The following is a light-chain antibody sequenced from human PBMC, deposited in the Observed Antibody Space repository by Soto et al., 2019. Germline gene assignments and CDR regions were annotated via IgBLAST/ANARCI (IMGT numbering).Light chain of an antibody. J-gene: IGLJ1*01. CDR2: EVT. CDR1: SSDVGGYNY. Sequence: QSVLTQPPSASGSPGQSVTISCTGTSSDVGGYNYVSWYQQHPGKAPKLMIYEVTQRPSGVPNRFSGSKSGNTASLTVSGLQAEDEADYYCNSYTTSAPYVFGSGTKLTVL. V-gene: IGLV2-8*01. CDR3: NSYTTSAPYV.